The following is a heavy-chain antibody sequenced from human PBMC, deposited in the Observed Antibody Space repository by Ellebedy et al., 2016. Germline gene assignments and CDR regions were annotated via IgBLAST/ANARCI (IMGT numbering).Heavy chain of an antibody. Sequence: GGSLRLXXAASGFTFSNYFMTWIRQAPGKGLEWVATISGGGDKRFVADSVKGRFSISRDNSKYILYLQMNNLRVEDTALYYCRQGHYFDQWGQGALVTVSS. CDR3: RQGHYFDQ. V-gene: IGHV3-23*01. CDR1: GFTFSNYF. J-gene: IGHJ4*02. CDR2: ISGGGDKR.